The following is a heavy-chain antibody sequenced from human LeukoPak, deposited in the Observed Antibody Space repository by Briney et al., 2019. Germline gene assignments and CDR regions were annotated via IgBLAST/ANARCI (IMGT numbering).Heavy chain of an antibody. V-gene: IGHV3-21*01. Sequence: GGTLRLSCAASGFTFSSYSMNWVRQAPGKGLEWVSSISSSSSYIYYADSVKGRFTISRDNAKNSLYLQMNSLRAEDTAVYYCSRDITGTISHWCQGTMVTVSS. CDR1: GFTFSSYS. D-gene: IGHD1-7*01. CDR3: SRDITGTISH. J-gene: IGHJ3*01. CDR2: ISSSSSYI.